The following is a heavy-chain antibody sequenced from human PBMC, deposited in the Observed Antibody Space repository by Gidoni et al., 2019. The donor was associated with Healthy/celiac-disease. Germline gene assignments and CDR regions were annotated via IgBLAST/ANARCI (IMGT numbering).Heavy chain of an antibody. V-gene: IGHV4-31*03. CDR2: IYYSGST. Sequence: VQLQEPGPGLVKPSQTLSLTCPVPGGPISSGGYYWSWIRQHPGKGLEWIGYIYYSGSTYYNPSLKSRVTISVDTSKNQFSLKLSSVTAADTAVYYCAREVRRGALGGNWGQGTLVTVSS. D-gene: IGHD2-15*01. CDR3: AREVRRGALGGN. J-gene: IGHJ4*02. CDR1: GGPISSGGYY.